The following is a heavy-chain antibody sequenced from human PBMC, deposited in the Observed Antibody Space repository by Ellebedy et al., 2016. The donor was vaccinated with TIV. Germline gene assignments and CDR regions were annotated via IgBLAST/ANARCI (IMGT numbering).Heavy chain of an antibody. CDR2: IYYTGIT. D-gene: IGHD5-18*01. J-gene: IGHJ4*02. CDR3: ARVANSYGFLPYFDY. CDR1: GDSITSHY. Sequence: MPSETLSPTCTAPGDSITSHYWSWLRLLPGKGLEWIGYIYYTGITTYNPSLKNRAAISVDTSHQLSLKLGSVTAADTAVYFCARVANSYGFLPYFDYWGPGILVTVSS. V-gene: IGHV4-59*11.